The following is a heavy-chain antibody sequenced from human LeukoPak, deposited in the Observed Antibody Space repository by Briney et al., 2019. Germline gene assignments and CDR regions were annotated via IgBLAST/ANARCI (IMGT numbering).Heavy chain of an antibody. CDR1: GGSFSGYY. Sequence: SETLSLTCAVYGGSFSGYYWSWIRQPPGKGLEWIGEINHSGSTNYNPSLTSRVTISVDTSKNQFSLKLSSVTAADTAVYYCARHVLRYFDWLLEYYFDYWGQGTLVTVSS. J-gene: IGHJ4*02. CDR2: INHSGST. D-gene: IGHD3-9*01. CDR3: ARHVLRYFDWLLEYYFDY. V-gene: IGHV4-34*01.